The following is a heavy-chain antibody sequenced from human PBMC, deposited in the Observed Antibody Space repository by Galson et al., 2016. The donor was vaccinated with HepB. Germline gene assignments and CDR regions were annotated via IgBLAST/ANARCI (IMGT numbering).Heavy chain of an antibody. D-gene: IGHD6-19*01. CDR3: ARDRTREWGGSGWYAWFDP. Sequence: SVKVSCKTSGGTFSNYAISWLRQAPGQGLEWMGGIISIVGTADYSQRFQGRVTITADESTSTAYMELSSLRSEDTAVYYCARDRTREWGGSGWYAWFDPWGQGALVTVSS. J-gene: IGHJ5*02. CDR2: IISIVGTA. CDR1: GGTFSNYA. V-gene: IGHV1-69*13.